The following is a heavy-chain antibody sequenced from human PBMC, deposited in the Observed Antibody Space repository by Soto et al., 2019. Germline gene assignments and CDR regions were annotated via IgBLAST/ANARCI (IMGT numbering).Heavy chain of an antibody. J-gene: IGHJ6*02. CDR1: GFTFSSYG. Sequence: QVQLVESGGGVVQPGRSLRLSCAASGFTFSSYGMHWVRQAPGKGLEWVAVIWYDGSNKYYADSVKGRFTISRDNSKNTLYLQMNSLRAEDTAVYYCARDSSAGTGGVMDVLGQGTTVTVSS. D-gene: IGHD6-13*01. CDR2: IWYDGSNK. V-gene: IGHV3-33*01. CDR3: ARDSSAGTGGVMDV.